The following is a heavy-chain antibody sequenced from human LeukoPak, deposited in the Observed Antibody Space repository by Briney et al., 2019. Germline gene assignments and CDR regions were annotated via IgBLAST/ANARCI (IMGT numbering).Heavy chain of an antibody. Sequence: GGSLRLSCAASGFTFSSYSMNWVRQAPGKGLEWVSSISSSSSYIYSADSVKGRFTISRDNAKNSLYLQMNSLRAEDTAVYYCASRSGYYYYYYGMDVWGQGTTVTVSS. CDR1: GFTFSSYS. CDR3: ASRSGYYYYYYGMDV. D-gene: IGHD3-22*01. CDR2: ISSSSSYI. V-gene: IGHV3-21*01. J-gene: IGHJ6*02.